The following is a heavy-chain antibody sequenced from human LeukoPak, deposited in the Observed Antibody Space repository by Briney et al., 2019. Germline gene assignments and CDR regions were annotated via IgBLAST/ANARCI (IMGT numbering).Heavy chain of an antibody. CDR2: INPNSGGT. CDR1: GYTFTDYY. Sequence: ASVKVSCKASGYTFTDYYLRWVRQAPGQGLEWMGWINPNSGGTSYAQKFQGRVTMTRDTSISTAYMEVSRLRYEDTAVYYCARVPLGVYYYDSSSYYYFDYWGQGTLVTVSS. CDR3: ARVPLGVYYYDSSSYYYFDY. D-gene: IGHD3-22*01. V-gene: IGHV1-2*02. J-gene: IGHJ4*02.